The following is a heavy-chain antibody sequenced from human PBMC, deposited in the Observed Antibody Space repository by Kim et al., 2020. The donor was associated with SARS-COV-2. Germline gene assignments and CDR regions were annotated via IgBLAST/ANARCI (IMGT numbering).Heavy chain of an antibody. D-gene: IGHD4-4*01. Sequence: GGSLRLSCAASGFTFSSYALSWVRQAPGKGLEWVSRISASGGDTYYADSVQGRFTISRDNSKNALNLEMNSLRAEDTALYYCAKVTTLTAPFYDYWGKGTLVTVSP. V-gene: IGHV3-23*01. J-gene: IGHJ4*02. CDR1: GFTFSSYA. CDR3: AKVTTLTAPFYDY. CDR2: ISASGGDT.